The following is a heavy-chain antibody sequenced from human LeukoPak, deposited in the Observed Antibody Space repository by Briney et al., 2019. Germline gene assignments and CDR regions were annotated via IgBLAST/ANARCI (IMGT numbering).Heavy chain of an antibody. Sequence: PGRSLRLSCAASGFTFDDYAMHWVRQAPGKGLEWVSGISWNSGSIGYADSVKGRFTISRDNAKNSLYLQMNSLRAEDTALYYCAKGGIDYYDSSGTRRVRTWVFDYWGQGTLVTVSS. CDR1: GFTFDDYA. J-gene: IGHJ4*02. CDR2: ISWNSGSI. D-gene: IGHD3-22*01. V-gene: IGHV3-9*01. CDR3: AKGGIDYYDSSGTRRVRTWVFDY.